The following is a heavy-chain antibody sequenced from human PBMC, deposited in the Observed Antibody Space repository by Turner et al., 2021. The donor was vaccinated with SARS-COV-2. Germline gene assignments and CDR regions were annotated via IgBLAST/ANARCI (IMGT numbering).Heavy chain of an antibody. CDR1: GYTFTSYD. CDR3: ARVGVGATEYMDV. D-gene: IGHD1-26*01. V-gene: IGHV1-8*03. CDR2: MNPNSGNT. J-gene: IGHJ6*03. Sequence: QVQPVQSGAVVKKPEASVNVSCRAFGYTFTSYDINWVRQATGQGREWMGWMNPNSGNTVYAQKFQGRVTITRNTSISTAYMELSSLRSEDTAVYYCARVGVGATEYMDVWGKGTTVTVSS.